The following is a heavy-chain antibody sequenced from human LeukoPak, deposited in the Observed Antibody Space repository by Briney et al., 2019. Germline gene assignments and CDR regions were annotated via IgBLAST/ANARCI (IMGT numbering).Heavy chain of an antibody. D-gene: IGHD3-22*01. V-gene: IGHV4-30-4*08. CDR1: GGSISSGDYY. CDR2: IYYSGST. Sequence: PSETLSLTCTVSGGSISSGDYYWSWIRQPPGKALECIGYIYYSGSTYYNPSLKSRVTISVDTSKNQFSLKLSSVTAADTAVYYCARGVYDSSGYYPDYWGQGTLVTVSS. J-gene: IGHJ4*02. CDR3: ARGVYDSSGYYPDY.